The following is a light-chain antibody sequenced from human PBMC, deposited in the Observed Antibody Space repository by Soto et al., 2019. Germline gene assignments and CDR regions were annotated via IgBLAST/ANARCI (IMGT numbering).Light chain of an antibody. CDR1: QSVRSSY. CDR2: GAS. V-gene: IGKV3-20*01. J-gene: IGKJ3*01. Sequence: EVVLTQSPGTLSLSPGERATLSCRASQSVRSSYVAWYQQKPGQAPRLLIYGASSRATGIPDRFSGSGSGKDFTLTISRLEPEDFAVYYCQQYGSSTFTFGPGTTVDIK. CDR3: QQYGSSTFT.